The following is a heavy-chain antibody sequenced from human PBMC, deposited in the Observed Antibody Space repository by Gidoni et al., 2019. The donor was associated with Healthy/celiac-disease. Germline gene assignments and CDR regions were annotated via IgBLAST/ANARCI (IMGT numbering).Heavy chain of an antibody. V-gene: IGHV4-39*01. J-gene: IGHJ5*02. D-gene: IGHD6-19*01. CDR3: ARHCLTQRGWYLIGWFDP. CDR1: GGSISSSSYY. Sequence: QLQLQESGPGLVKTSETLSLTCTVTGGSISSSSYYWGWIRQPPGKGLEWIGSIYYGGSTYYNPSLKSRVTISVDTSKNQFSLKLSSVTAADTAVYYCARHCLTQRGWYLIGWFDPWGQGTLVTVSS. CDR2: IYYGGST.